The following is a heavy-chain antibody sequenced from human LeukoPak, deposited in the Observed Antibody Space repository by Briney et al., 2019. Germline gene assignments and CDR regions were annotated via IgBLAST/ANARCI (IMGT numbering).Heavy chain of an antibody. J-gene: IGHJ4*02. CDR3: ASIWYSSSSSHFDY. CDR2: ISYDGSNK. D-gene: IGHD6-6*01. CDR1: GFTFSSYA. Sequence: GGSLRLSCAASGFTFSSYAMHWVRQAPGTGLEWVAVISYDGSNKYYADSVKGRFTISRDNSKNTLYLQMNSLRAEDTAVYYCASIWYSSSSSHFDYWGQGTLVTVSS. V-gene: IGHV3-30*01.